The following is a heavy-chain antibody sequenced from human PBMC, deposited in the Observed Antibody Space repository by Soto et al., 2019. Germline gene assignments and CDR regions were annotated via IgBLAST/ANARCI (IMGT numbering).Heavy chain of an antibody. J-gene: IGHJ2*01. CDR3: AKLVAAYCYFDL. Sequence: EVQLLESGGGLVQPGGSLRLSCAASGFTFSNYVMSWVRQAPGKGLEWVSGISDSGGSTYYAAYVKGRFTISRDNSKNTLYLQMNSLGAEDTAVYYCAKLVAAYCYFDLWGRGTLVTVSS. CDR1: GFTFSNYV. D-gene: IGHD5-12*01. CDR2: ISDSGGST. V-gene: IGHV3-23*01.